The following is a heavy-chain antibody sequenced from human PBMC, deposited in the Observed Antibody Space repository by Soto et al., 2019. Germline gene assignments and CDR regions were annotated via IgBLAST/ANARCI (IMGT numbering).Heavy chain of an antibody. CDR1: GGSFSGYY. Sequence: PSETLSLTCAVYGGSFSGYYWSWIRQPPGKGLEWIGEINHSGSTNYNPSLKSRVTISVDTSKNQFSLKLSSVTAADTAVYYCASVNPPRGYGKHWFDPWGQGTLVTVSS. D-gene: IGHD6-25*01. J-gene: IGHJ5*02. V-gene: IGHV4-34*01. CDR3: ASVNPPRGYGKHWFDP. CDR2: INHSGST.